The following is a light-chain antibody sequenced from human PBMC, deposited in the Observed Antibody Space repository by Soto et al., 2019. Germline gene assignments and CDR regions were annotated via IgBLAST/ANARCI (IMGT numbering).Light chain of an antibody. V-gene: IGLV2-14*01. J-gene: IGLJ1*01. CDR1: SSEVGGYNY. CDR3: SSYTSSSTLYV. Sequence: QSALTQPASVSGSPGPSITISCTGTSSEVGGYNYVSWYQQHPGKAPKLMIYDVSNRPSGVSNRFSGSKPGNTASLTISGLQAEDEADYYCSSYTSSSTLYVFGTGTKVTVL. CDR2: DVS.